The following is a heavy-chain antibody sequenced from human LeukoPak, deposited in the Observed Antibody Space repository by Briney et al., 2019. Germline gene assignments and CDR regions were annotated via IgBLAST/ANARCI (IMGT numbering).Heavy chain of an antibody. CDR1: GGTFSSYS. CDR2: IIPMFNTA. Sequence: SVKVSCKASGGTFSSYSFTWVRQAPGQGLEWMGRIIPMFNTANYAQDFQGRVTITADKSASTAYMELITLRSEDTAVYYCAREAKTSNWNSVPYLDYWGQGTLITVSS. D-gene: IGHD1-7*01. J-gene: IGHJ4*02. CDR3: AREAKTSNWNSVPYLDY. V-gene: IGHV1-69*08.